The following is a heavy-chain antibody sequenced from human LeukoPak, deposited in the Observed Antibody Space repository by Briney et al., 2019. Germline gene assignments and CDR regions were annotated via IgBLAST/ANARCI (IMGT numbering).Heavy chain of an antibody. CDR3: ARAPYYYDSSGYYFDY. J-gene: IGHJ4*02. CDR1: GGSSSSSSYY. V-gene: IGHV4-39*07. Sequence: PSETLSLTCSVSGGSSSSSSYYWGWIRQPPGKGLEWIGSIYYSGSTFYNPSLKSRVTISVDTSKNQFSLKLSSVTAADTAVYYCARAPYYYDSSGYYFDYWGQGTPVTVSS. D-gene: IGHD3-22*01. CDR2: IYYSGST.